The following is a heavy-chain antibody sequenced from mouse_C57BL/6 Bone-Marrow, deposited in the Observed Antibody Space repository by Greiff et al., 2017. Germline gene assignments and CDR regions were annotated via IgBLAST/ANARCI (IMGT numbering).Heavy chain of an antibody. CDR3: ARLAY. V-gene: IGHV1-50*01. Sequence: VQLQQPGAELVKPGASVKLSCKAPGYTFTSYWMQWVKQRPGQGLEWIGEIDPSDSYTNYNQKFKGKATLTVDTSSSTAYMQLSSLTSEDSAVYYCARLAYWGQGTLVTVSA. CDR1: GYTFTSYW. CDR2: IDPSDSYT. J-gene: IGHJ3*01.